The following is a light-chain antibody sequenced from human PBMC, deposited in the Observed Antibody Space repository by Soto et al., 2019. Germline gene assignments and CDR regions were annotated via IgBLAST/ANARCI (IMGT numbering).Light chain of an antibody. V-gene: IGLV2-14*01. CDR1: SSDVGGYNY. CDR2: AVS. J-gene: IGLJ1*01. Sequence: QSALTQPASVSGSPGQSITISCTGTSSDVGGYNYVSWYQQHPGKAPKLIIYAVSKRPSGVSNRFSGSKSGNTASLTISGLQAEDEADYYCSSYTSYSPYVFGTGTQLTVL. CDR3: SSYTSYSPYV.